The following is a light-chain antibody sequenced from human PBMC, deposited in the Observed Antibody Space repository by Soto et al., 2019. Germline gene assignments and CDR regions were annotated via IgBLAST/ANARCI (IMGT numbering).Light chain of an antibody. CDR3: ATWDDSLNSWV. CDR2: STN. J-gene: IGLJ3*02. Sequence: QAVVTQPPSASGTPGQRVTISCSGSSSNIGSNIVNWYQQLPGTTPKLVIYSTNQRPSGVPDRFSGSKSGTSASLAISGLQSDDEADYYCATWDDSLNSWVFGGGTKLTVL. V-gene: IGLV1-44*01. CDR1: SSNIGSNI.